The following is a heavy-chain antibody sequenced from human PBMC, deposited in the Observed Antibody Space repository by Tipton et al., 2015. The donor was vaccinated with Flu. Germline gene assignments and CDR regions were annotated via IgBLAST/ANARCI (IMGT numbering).Heavy chain of an antibody. CDR1: SGSIGSFY. J-gene: IGHJ5*01. D-gene: IGHD4-11*01. CDR3: ARRDYSNYVSDPKNWFDS. V-gene: IGHV4-59*08. Sequence: TLSLTCTLSSGSIGSFYWNWIRQPPGKGLEWIGNIHHAGNTYYNPSLRSRVSLSLDRSKNQFSLNLSSVTAADTAIYYCARRDYSNYVSDPKNWFDSWGQGTLVTVSS. CDR2: IHHAGNT.